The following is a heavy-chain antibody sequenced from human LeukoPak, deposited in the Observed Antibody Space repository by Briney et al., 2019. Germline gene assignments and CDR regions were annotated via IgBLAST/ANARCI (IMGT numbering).Heavy chain of an antibody. Sequence: SQTLSLTCAISGDSVSSNTAAWNWIRRSPSRGLEWLGRTYYRSKWYNDYTVSVKSRITVNPDTSKNQFSLQLNSVTPEDTAVYFCARGAAGAFDIWGQGTMVTVSS. CDR1: GDSVSSNTAA. CDR3: ARGAAGAFDI. CDR2: TYYRSKWYN. J-gene: IGHJ3*02. V-gene: IGHV6-1*01. D-gene: IGHD2-15*01.